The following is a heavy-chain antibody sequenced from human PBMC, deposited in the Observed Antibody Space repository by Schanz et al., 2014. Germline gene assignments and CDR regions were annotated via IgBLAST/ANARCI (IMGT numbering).Heavy chain of an antibody. D-gene: IGHD5-18*01. Sequence: QLQLQESGPGLVKPSETLSLTCTVSGGSISSSSYYWTWIRQPPGKGLEWIGNIYNSGSTKYNPSVKSRLTIPVDTSKTQFSRKRSSVTAADTAVYYCARGIQAWLQWYFDYWGQGTLVTVSS. CDR3: ARGIQAWLQWYFDY. CDR1: GGSISSSSYY. CDR2: IYNSGST. J-gene: IGHJ4*02. V-gene: IGHV4-61*05.